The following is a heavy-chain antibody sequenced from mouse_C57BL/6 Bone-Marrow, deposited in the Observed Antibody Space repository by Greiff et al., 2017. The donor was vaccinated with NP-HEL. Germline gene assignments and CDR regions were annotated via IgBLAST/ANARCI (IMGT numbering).Heavy chain of an antibody. Sequence: VKLQESGAELARPGASVKLSCKASGYTFTSYGISWVKQRTGQGLEWIGEIYPRSGNTYYNEKFKGKATLTADKSSSTAYMELRSLTSEDSAVYFCARSGTCAMDYWGQGTSVTVSS. CDR3: ARSGTCAMDY. V-gene: IGHV1-81*01. CDR2: IYPRSGNT. CDR1: GYTFTSYG. J-gene: IGHJ4*01. D-gene: IGHD3-1*01.